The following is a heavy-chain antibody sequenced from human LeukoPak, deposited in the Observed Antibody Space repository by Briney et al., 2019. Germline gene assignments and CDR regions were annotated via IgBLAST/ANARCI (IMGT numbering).Heavy chain of an antibody. CDR3: ARVTIPAAGHAFDI. CDR1: DGSISSNNYY. J-gene: IGHJ3*02. V-gene: IGHV4-61*02. D-gene: IGHD6-13*01. CDR2: IYSSGST. Sequence: PSQTLSLTCTVSDGSISSNNYYWSWIRQPAGKGLEWIGRIYSSGSTNYNPSLKSRVTISIDTSRDQFSLKLTSVTAADTAVYYCARVTIPAAGHAFDIWGQGTMVTVSS.